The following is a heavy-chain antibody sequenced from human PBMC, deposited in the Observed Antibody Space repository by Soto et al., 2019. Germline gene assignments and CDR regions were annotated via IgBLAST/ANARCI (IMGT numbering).Heavy chain of an antibody. J-gene: IGHJ4*02. V-gene: IGHV3-30*18. Sequence: PGGSLRLSCAASGFTFNTYGMHWVRQAPDKGLEWVAVISYDGSDKFYADSVKGRFTISRDNSKNALYLQMSSLRPEDTAIYYCAKSPNFYCSSPNCYKYYFDYWGQGTLVTVSS. CDR3: AKSPNFYCSSPNCYKYYFDY. D-gene: IGHD2-2*02. CDR1: GFTFNTYG. CDR2: ISYDGSDK.